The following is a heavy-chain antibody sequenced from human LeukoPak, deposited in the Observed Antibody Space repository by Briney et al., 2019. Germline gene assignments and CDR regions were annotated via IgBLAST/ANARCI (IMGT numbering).Heavy chain of an antibody. J-gene: IGHJ4*02. V-gene: IGHV3-23*01. CDR1: GFTFRSYA. CDR2: ISGSGGST. Sequence: GGSLRLSCAASGFTFRSYAMSWVRQAPGKGLEWVSAISGSGGSTYYADSVKGRFTISRDNSKNTLYLQMNSLRAEDTAVYYCAKGPVGYSYGYWFDYWGQGTLVTVSS. CDR3: AKGPVGYSYGYWFDY. D-gene: IGHD5-18*01.